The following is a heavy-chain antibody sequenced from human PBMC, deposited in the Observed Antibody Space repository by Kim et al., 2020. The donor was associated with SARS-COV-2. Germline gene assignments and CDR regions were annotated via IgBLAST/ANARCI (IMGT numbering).Heavy chain of an antibody. J-gene: IGHJ6*02. CDR3: AKDMTPVYYYYYGMDV. Sequence: SGKGRFTISRDNSKNSLYLQMNSLRTEDTALYYCAKDMTPVYYYYYGMDVWGQGTTVTVSS. V-gene: IGHV3-43*01.